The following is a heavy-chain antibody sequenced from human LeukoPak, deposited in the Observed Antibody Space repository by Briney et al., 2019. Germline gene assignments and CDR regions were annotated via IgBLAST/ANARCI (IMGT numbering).Heavy chain of an antibody. CDR1: VFTFSSYA. J-gene: IGHJ6*02. D-gene: IGHD2-2*01. CDR3: ARALYCSSTSCQFLYYYYGMDV. Sequence: PGGSLRLSCAASVFTFSSYAMHWVRQAPGKGLEWVAVISYNGSNKYYADSVKGRFTISRDNSKNTLYLQMNSLRAEDTAVYYCARALYCSSTSCQFLYYYYGMDVWGQGTTVTVSS. CDR2: ISYNGSNK. V-gene: IGHV3-30-3*01.